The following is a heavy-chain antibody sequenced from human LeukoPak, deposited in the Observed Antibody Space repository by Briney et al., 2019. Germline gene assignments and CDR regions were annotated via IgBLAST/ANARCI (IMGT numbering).Heavy chain of an antibody. CDR3: ARVLPAAIPFDY. Sequence: SETLSLTCTVSGYSISSGYYWGWIRQPPGKGQEWIGSIYHSGSTYYNPSLKSRVTISVDTSKNQFSLKLSSVTAADTAVYYCARVLPAAIPFDYWGQGTLVTVSS. J-gene: IGHJ4*02. V-gene: IGHV4-38-2*02. CDR2: IYHSGST. D-gene: IGHD2-2*01. CDR1: GYSISSGYY.